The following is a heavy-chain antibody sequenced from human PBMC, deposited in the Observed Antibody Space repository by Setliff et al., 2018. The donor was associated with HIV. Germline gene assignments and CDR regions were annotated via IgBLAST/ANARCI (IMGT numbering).Heavy chain of an antibody. D-gene: IGHD1-26*01. V-gene: IGHV4-4*07. CDR3: ARDVGTSDAFDI. CDR1: GASISRYY. J-gene: IGHJ3*02. CDR2: IYTSGNT. Sequence: KPSETLSLTCTVSGASISRYYWSWIRQPAGKGLEWIGRIYTSGNTYYNPSLKSRVAMSADTSKNQFSLKLTSVTAADSAVYYCARDVGTSDAFDIWGLGTMVTVSS.